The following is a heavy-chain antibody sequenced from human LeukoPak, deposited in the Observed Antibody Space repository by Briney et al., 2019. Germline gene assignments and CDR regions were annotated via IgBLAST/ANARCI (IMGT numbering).Heavy chain of an antibody. J-gene: IGHJ6*02. CDR2: IYYSGST. CDR1: GGSISSYY. CDR3: ARLKIGMYYYYGMDV. D-gene: IGHD1-14*01. Sequence: PSETLSLTCTVSGGSISSYYWSWIRQPPGKGLEWIGYIYYSGSTNYNPSLKSRVTISVDTSKNQFPLKLSSVTAADTAVYYCARLKIGMYYYYGMDVWGQGTTVTVSS. V-gene: IGHV4-59*01.